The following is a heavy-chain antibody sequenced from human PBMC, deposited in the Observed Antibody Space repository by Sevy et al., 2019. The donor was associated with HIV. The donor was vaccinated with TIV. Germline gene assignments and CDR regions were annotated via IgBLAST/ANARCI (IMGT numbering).Heavy chain of an antibody. Sequence: ASVKVSCKASGYTFTSYGITWVRQAPGQGLEWMGWISTYNTNYVQKLQGRVTMTTDTSTSTVYMGLRSLRSDDTAVYYCARAPSGSQGPGQYFQHWGQGTLVTVSS. J-gene: IGHJ1*01. CDR1: GYTFTSYG. V-gene: IGHV1-18*01. CDR2: ISTYNT. CDR3: ARAPSGSQGPGQYFQH. D-gene: IGHD1-26*01.